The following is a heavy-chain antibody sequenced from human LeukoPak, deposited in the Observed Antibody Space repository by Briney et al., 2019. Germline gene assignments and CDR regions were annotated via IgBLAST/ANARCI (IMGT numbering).Heavy chain of an antibody. CDR2: ISYDGSSK. CDR3: AELGITMIGGV. J-gene: IGHJ6*04. Sequence: GGSLRLSCAASGFTFSRYGMHWVRQAPGKWLEWVAVISYDGSSKYYADSVKGRFTISRDNSKNTPYLQMNSLRAEDTAVYYCAELGITMIGGVWGKGTTVTISS. CDR1: GFTFSRYG. V-gene: IGHV3-30*18. D-gene: IGHD3-10*02.